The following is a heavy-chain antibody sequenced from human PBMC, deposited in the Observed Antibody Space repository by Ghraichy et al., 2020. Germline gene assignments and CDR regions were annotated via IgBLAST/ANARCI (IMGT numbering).Heavy chain of an antibody. V-gene: IGHV4-39*01. D-gene: IGHD3-9*01. J-gene: IGHJ3*02. CDR3: ARHRLAVLRYFETAFDI. CDR2: IYYSGST. CDR1: GGSISSSSYY. Sequence: SETLSLTCTVSGGSISSSSYYWGWIRQPPGKGLEWIGSIYYSGSTYYNPSLKSRVTISVDTSKNQFSLKLSSVTAADTAVYYCARHRLAVLRYFETAFDISGQGTMVTVSS.